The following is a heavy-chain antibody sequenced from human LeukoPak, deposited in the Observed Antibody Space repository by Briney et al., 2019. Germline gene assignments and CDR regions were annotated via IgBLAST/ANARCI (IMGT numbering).Heavy chain of an antibody. J-gene: IGHJ5*02. Sequence: ASVKVSCKASGYTFTGYYMHWVRQAPGQGLEWMGWINPNSGGTNYAQKFQGRVTMTRDTSIGTAYMELSRLRSDDTAVYYCARGSPLGYCSSTSCYSAGPNWFDPWGQGTLVTVSS. CDR1: GYTFTGYY. V-gene: IGHV1-2*02. CDR3: ARGSPLGYCSSTSCYSAGPNWFDP. D-gene: IGHD2-2*01. CDR2: INPNSGGT.